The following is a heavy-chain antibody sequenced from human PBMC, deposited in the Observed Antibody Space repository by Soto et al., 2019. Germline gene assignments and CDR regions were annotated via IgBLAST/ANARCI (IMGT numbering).Heavy chain of an antibody. V-gene: IGHV4-30-2*01. CDR1: GASINNGGYS. CDR2: IYHSGIT. D-gene: IGHD6-6*01. CDR3: ARVAGSSRGYFDY. Sequence: PSNTLSLTCAVSGASINNGGYSWSWIRQPPGKGLEWIGYIYHSGITSYSPSLKSRVTISADRSNNQFSLRLSSVTAADTAVYYCARVAGSSRGYFDYWGQGTLVTASS. J-gene: IGHJ4*02.